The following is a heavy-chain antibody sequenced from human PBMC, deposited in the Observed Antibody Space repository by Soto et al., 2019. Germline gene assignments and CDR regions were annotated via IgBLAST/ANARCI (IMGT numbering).Heavy chain of an antibody. D-gene: IGHD4-4*01. V-gene: IGHV3-64*01. J-gene: IGHJ6*03. CDR1: GFTFSSYA. CDR2: ISSEGGST. CDR3: ARDYSNYGYYYYYMDV. Sequence: EVQLVESGGGLVQPGGSLRLSCAASGFTFSSYAMHWVRQAPGKGLESVSAISSEGGSTYYANSVRGRFTTSRDNSKNTLYLQMGSLRAEDMAVYYCARDYSNYGYYYYYMDVWGKGTTVTVSS.